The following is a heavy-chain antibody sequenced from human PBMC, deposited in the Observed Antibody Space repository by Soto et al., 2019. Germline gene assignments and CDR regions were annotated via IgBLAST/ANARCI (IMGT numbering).Heavy chain of an antibody. CDR3: ARTLWVETTITFDY. Sequence: SETLSLTCTVSGGFLNNYYWSWIRQPPGKGLEWIGYISYTGRTTYNPSLESRVTISIDTSKNQFSLRLSSVTAADTAVYYCARTLWVETTITFDYWGQGTLVTVSS. D-gene: IGHD5-18*01. CDR1: GGFLNNYY. J-gene: IGHJ4*02. V-gene: IGHV4-59*01. CDR2: ISYTGRT.